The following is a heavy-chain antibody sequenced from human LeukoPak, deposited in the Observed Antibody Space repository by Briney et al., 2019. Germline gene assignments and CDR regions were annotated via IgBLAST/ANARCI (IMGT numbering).Heavy chain of an antibody. CDR3: AKRMTTEAKNYFDD. J-gene: IGHJ4*02. Sequence: GGSLRLSCAASGFTFSNYGMHWVRQAPGKGLEWVAFIRSDGNNEYYADSVKGRFTISRDNSKNTLNLQMNSLRAEDTAVYYCAKRMTTEAKNYFDDWGQGTLSPSPQ. V-gene: IGHV3-30*02. D-gene: IGHD4-17*01. CDR1: GFTFSNYG. CDR2: IRSDGNNE.